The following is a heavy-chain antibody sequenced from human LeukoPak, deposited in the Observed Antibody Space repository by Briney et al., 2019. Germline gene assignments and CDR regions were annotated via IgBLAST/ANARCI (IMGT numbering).Heavy chain of an antibody. CDR1: GGTFSSYA. Sequence: GASVKVSCKASGGTFSSYAISWVRQAPGQGLEWMGGIIPIFGTANYAQKFQGRVTITADESTSTAYMELSSLRSEDTAVYYCARLGSSSSGGYYYYYYYMDVWGKGTTVTVSS. D-gene: IGHD6-6*01. V-gene: IGHV1-69*13. J-gene: IGHJ6*03. CDR2: IIPIFGTA. CDR3: ARLGSSSSGGYYYYYYYMDV.